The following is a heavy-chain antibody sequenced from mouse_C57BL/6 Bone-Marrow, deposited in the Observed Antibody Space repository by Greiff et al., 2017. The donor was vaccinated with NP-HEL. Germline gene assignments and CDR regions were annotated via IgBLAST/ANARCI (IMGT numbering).Heavy chain of an antibody. CDR1: GYSIIRGYY. Sequence: LMESGPGLVKPSQSLSLTCSVPGYSIIRGYYWNWIRQFPGNKLEWMAYISYDGSNNYNPSLKNRISTTRDIPKHQFFLKLTAVTTEDTATYYCAREGGYYGSPVAYWGQGTLVTVSA. CDR2: ISYDGSN. D-gene: IGHD1-1*01. J-gene: IGHJ3*01. CDR3: AREGGYYGSPVAY. V-gene: IGHV3-6*01.